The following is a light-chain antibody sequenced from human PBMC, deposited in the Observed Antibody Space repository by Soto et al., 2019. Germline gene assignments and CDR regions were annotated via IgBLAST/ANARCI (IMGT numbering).Light chain of an antibody. CDR2: EVS. Sequence: QSVLTQPASVSGSPGQSITISCTGTSSDVGGYNFVSWYQQHPGRAPKLLIYEVSRRPSGVSNRSSGSKSGDTASLTISGLQAEDEADYYCYSYRGYYTRVFGTGTKVTVL. V-gene: IGLV2-14*01. CDR1: SSDVGGYNF. CDR3: YSYRGYYTRV. J-gene: IGLJ1*01.